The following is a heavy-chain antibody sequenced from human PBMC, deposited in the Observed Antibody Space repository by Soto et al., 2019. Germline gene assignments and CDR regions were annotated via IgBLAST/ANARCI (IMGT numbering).Heavy chain of an antibody. CDR1: GGPFSDYY. J-gene: IGHJ6*03. CDR2: INDSGRT. Sequence: SETLSLTCAVYGGPFSDYYWSWIRQPPGKGLEWIGEINDSGRTNYNPSLKNRVTISVDTSKKQFSLKLSSVTAADTAVYYCARKLCSSSSCYVYYYYYMAVWGKGTSVTVSS. D-gene: IGHD2-2*01. CDR3: ARKLCSSSSCYVYYYYYMAV. V-gene: IGHV4-34*01.